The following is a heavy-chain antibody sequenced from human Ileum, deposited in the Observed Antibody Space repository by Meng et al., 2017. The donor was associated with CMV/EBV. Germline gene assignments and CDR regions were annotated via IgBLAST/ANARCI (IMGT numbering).Heavy chain of an antibody. CDR1: GFTFSNAW. D-gene: IGHD1-26*01. CDR2: IKSNTDGGTT. V-gene: IGHV3-15*01. Sequence: GESLKISCAASGFTFSNAWMSWVRQAPGKGLEWVGRIKSNTDGGTTDYVAPVKGRFTISRDDSKNTLYLQMDSLKTEDTAVYYCTTELRWELLDFDYWGQGTLVTVSS. J-gene: IGHJ4*02. CDR3: TTELRWELLDFDY.